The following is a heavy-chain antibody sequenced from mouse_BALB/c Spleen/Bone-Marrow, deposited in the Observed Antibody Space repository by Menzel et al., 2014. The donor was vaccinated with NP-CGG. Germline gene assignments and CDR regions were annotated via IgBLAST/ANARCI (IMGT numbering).Heavy chain of an antibody. J-gene: IGHJ4*01. CDR2: ISSGGSYT. Sequence: EVKLMESGGGLVKPGGSLKLSCAASGFTFSSYTMSWVRQTPEKRLEWVATISSGGSYTYYPDGVRGRFTISRDNAKNTLYLQMSSLKSEDTAMYYCTRDPFYYGSSYAMDYWGQGTSVTVSS. D-gene: IGHD1-1*01. CDR1: GFTFSSYT. V-gene: IGHV5-6-4*01. CDR3: TRDPFYYGSSYAMDY.